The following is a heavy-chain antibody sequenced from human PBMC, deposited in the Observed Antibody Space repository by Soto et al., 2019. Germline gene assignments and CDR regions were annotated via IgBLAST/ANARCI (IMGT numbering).Heavy chain of an antibody. CDR2: FDPEHGET. CDR3: VTDRRTTVSINNY. D-gene: IGHD4-17*01. Sequence: GASVKVSCKVSGYTFIGLSMHWVRQAPGKGLEWMGGFDPEHGETIYAQNFQGRVTMTEDTSTYTAYMELSSLRSEDTAVYYCVTDRRTTVSINNYWGQGTPLTVSS. J-gene: IGHJ4*02. CDR1: GYTFIGLS. V-gene: IGHV1-24*01.